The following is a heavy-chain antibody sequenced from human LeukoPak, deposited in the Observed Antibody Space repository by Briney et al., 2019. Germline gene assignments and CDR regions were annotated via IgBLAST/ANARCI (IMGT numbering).Heavy chain of an antibody. CDR1: GFTFSSDW. D-gene: IGHD4/OR15-4a*01. CDR2: INSDGSST. CDR3: ASERLTTLDY. V-gene: IGHV3-74*01. J-gene: IGHJ4*02. Sequence: GGSLRLSCAASGFTFSSDWMYWVRHAPRKGLVWVSRINSDGSSTSYPDSVKGRFTISRDNAKNTLYLQMNSLRAEDTSVYYCASERLTTLDYWGQGTLVTVSS.